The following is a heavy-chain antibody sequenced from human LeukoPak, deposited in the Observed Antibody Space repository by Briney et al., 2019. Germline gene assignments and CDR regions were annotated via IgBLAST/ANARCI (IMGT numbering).Heavy chain of an antibody. D-gene: IGHD4-17*01. CDR2: INPNSGGT. J-gene: IGHJ4*02. V-gene: IGHV1-2*02. Sequence: ASVKVSCKASGYTFTGYYMHWVRQAPGQGLEWMRWINPNSGGTNYAQKFQGRVTMTRDTSISTAYMELSRLRSDDTAVYYCARVFTTVTTYDYWGQGTLVTVSS. CDR3: ARVFTTVTTYDY. CDR1: GYTFTGYY.